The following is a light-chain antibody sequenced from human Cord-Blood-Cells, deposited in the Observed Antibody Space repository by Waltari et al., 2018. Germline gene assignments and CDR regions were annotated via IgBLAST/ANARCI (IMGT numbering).Light chain of an antibody. V-gene: IGKV1-5*01. CDR1: QSISSW. Sequence: DIHMPRSPSPLSASGGGRVPITCRASQSISSWLAWYQQKPGKAPKLLIYDASSLESGVPSRFSGSGSGTEFTLTISSLQPDDFATYYCQQYNSYYTFGQGTKLEIK. CDR2: DAS. CDR3: QQYNSYYT. J-gene: IGKJ2*01.